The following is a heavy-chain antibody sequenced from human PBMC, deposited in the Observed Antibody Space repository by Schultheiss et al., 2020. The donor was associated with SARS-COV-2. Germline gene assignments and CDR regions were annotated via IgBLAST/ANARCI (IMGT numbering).Heavy chain of an antibody. J-gene: IGHJ3*01. Sequence: GESLKISCAASGFTFSSYAMHWVRQAPGKGLEWVSQISRSGTNTYYADSVKGRFTVSRDNLMNTLYLEMNSLRAEDTAVYYCAKDRDQSSGWSDAFDLWGQGTLVTVSS. V-gene: IGHV3-23*01. D-gene: IGHD6-19*01. CDR1: GFTFSSYA. CDR2: ISRSGTNT. CDR3: AKDRDQSSGWSDAFDL.